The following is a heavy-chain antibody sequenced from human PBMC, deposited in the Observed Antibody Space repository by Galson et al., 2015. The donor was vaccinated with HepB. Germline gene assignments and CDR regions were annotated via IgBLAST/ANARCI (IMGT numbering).Heavy chain of an antibody. J-gene: IGHJ4*02. V-gene: IGHV1-18*01. CDR1: GFTFKKYG. Sequence: SVKVSCKASGFTFKKYGLNWVRHVPGQGLEWLGWISTENGKTKSAQRVQGRVTMATETSTNTVYMELRNLRSDDTAIYYCARYSDYDPLTHIRVFDDWGRGTLVTVSS. D-gene: IGHD5-12*01. CDR2: ISTENGKT. CDR3: ARYSDYDPLTHIRVFDD.